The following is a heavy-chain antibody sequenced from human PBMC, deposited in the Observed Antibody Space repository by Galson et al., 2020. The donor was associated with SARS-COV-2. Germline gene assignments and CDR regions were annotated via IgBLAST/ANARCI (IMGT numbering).Heavy chain of an antibody. CDR2: IFYSGST. CDR3: ARDSATTSGCPPTNWYLDL. V-gene: IGHV4-59*11. D-gene: IGHD6-19*01. CDR1: GVSISSHD. Sequence: SETLSLTCTVSGVSISSHDWSWIRQPPGKGLEWIGSIFYSGSTSYNPSLKSRVTISVDTSKNQFSLKLTSVTAADTAVYYCARDSATTSGCPPTNWYLDLCGRGTLVTVSS. J-gene: IGHJ2*01.